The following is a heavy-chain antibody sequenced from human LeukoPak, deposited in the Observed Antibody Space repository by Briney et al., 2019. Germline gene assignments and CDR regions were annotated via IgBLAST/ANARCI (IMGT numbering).Heavy chain of an antibody. J-gene: IGHJ4*02. Sequence: ASVKVSFKASGYTFTSYAMNWVRQAPGQGLEWMGWINTNTGNPTYAQGFTGRFVFSLDTSVSTAYLQICSLKAEDTAVYYCARGGYSSSWYPGRFDYWGQGTLVTVSS. CDR3: ARGGYSSSWYPGRFDY. CDR2: INTNTGNP. CDR1: GYTFTSYA. V-gene: IGHV7-4-1*01. D-gene: IGHD6-13*01.